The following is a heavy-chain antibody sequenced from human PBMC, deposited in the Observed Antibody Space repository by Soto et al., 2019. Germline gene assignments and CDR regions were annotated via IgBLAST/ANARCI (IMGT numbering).Heavy chain of an antibody. CDR2: IIPIFGTA. CDR1: GGTFSSYA. J-gene: IGHJ6*02. Sequence: QVQLVQSGAEVKKPGSSVKVSCKASGGTFSSYAISWVRQAPGQGLEWMGGIIPIFGTANYAQKFQGRVTISADESTSTAYMELSSLRSEDTAVYYCARDLYYYDSSGYHYYYGMDVWGQGTTVTVSS. CDR3: ARDLYYYDSSGYHYYYGMDV. V-gene: IGHV1-69*01. D-gene: IGHD3-22*01.